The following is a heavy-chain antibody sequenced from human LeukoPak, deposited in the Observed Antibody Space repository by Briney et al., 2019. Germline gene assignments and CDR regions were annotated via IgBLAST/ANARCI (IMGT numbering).Heavy chain of an antibody. J-gene: IGHJ6*03. Sequence: GGSLRLSCATSGFTFRNYDMHWVRQASGKGLEWVSAIDTAGDRSYPVSVKGRFAISRENAKSSLYLQMNNLRAGDTAVYYCARGGSLYDASYYYYLDVWGKGTRVTVSS. CDR1: GFTFRNYD. CDR2: IDTAGDR. V-gene: IGHV3-13*01. D-gene: IGHD2/OR15-2a*01. CDR3: ARGGSLYDASYYYYLDV.